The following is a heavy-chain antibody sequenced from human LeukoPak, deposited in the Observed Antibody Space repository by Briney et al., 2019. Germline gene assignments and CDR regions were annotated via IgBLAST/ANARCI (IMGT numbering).Heavy chain of an antibody. CDR3: ARDNLYYYDSSGYYY. CDR2: ISAYNGNT. D-gene: IGHD3-22*01. J-gene: IGHJ4*02. V-gene: IGHV1-18*01. Sequence: ASVKVSCKASGYTFTSYGSSWVRQAPGQGLEWMGWISAYNGNTNYAQKLQGKVTMTTDTSTSTAYMELRGLRSDDTAVYYCARDNLYYYDSSGYYYWGQGTLVTVSS. CDR1: GYTFTSYG.